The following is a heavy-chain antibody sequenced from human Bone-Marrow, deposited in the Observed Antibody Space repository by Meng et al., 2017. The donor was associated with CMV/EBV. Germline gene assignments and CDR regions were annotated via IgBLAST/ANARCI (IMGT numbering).Heavy chain of an antibody. D-gene: IGHD3-22*01. CDR1: GYTFTCYG. J-gene: IGHJ4*02. V-gene: IGHV1-18*01. CDR2: ISAYNGNT. CDR3: AREELVVVTERFDY. Sequence: SVKVSCKASGYTFTCYGISWVRQAPGQGLEWMGWISAYNGNTNYAQKLQGRVTMTTDTSTNTAYMEMRSLRSDDTAVYYCAREELVVVTERFDYWGQGTLVTVSS.